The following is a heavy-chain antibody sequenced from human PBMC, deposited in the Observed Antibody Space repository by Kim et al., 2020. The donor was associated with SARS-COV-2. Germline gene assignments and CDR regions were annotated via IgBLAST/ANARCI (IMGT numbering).Heavy chain of an antibody. V-gene: IGHV4-34*01. Sequence: SETLSLTCAVYGGSFSGYYWSWIRQPPGKGLEWIGEINHSGSTNYNPSLKSRVTISVDTSKNQFSLKLSSVTAADTAVYYCARGLRVTMVRGAPIKRGGMDVWGQGTTVTVSS. J-gene: IGHJ6*02. CDR3: ARGLRVTMVRGAPIKRGGMDV. CDR1: GGSFSGYY. D-gene: IGHD3-10*01. CDR2: INHSGST.